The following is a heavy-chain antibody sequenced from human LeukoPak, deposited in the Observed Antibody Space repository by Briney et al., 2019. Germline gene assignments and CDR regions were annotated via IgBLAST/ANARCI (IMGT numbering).Heavy chain of an antibody. CDR1: GFTFSSYA. V-gene: IGHV3-30-3*01. CDR3: ARDLGGEYQLLSGWFDP. J-gene: IGHJ5*02. D-gene: IGHD2-2*01. CDR2: ISYDGSNK. Sequence: GGSLRLSCAASGFTFSSYAMHWVRQAPGKGLEWVAVISYDGSNKYYADSVKGRFTISRDNSKNTLYLQMNSLRAGDTAVYYCARDLGGEYQLLSGWFDPWGQGTLVTVSS.